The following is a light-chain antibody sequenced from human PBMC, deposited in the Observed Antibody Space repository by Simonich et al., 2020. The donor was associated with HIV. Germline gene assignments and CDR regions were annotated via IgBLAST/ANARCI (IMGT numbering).Light chain of an antibody. CDR1: QSLLHSNGHNY. J-gene: IGKJ4*01. CDR2: LGS. Sequence: DIVMTQSPLSLPVTPGEPASISCRSSQSLLHSNGHNYLDWNLPKSGQSPQLLIYLGSNRASGVPDRFSGSGSGTDFTLKISRVEAEDVGVYYCMQGTHWPPLTFGGGTKVEIK. CDR3: MQGTHWPPLT. V-gene: IGKV2-28*01.